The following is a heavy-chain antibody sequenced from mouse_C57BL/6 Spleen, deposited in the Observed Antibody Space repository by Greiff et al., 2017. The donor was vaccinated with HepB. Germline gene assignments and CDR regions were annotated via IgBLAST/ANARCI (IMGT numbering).Heavy chain of an antibody. CDR2: IYPSDSET. CDR3: ASGYSNLFAY. J-gene: IGHJ3*01. Sequence: QVQLKQPGAELVRPGSSVKLSCKASGYTFTSYWMDWVKQRPGQGLEWIGNIYPSDSETHYNQKFKDKATLTVDKSSSTAYMQLSSLTSEDSAVYYCASGYSNLFAYWGQGTLVTVSA. V-gene: IGHV1-61*01. D-gene: IGHD2-5*01. CDR1: GYTFTSYW.